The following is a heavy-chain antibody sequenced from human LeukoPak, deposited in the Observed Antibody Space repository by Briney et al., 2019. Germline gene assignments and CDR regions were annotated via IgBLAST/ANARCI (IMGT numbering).Heavy chain of an antibody. CDR2: INHTGTT. D-gene: IGHD1/OR15-1a*01. CDR3: ARGDADLNNYYYYIDV. J-gene: IGHJ6*03. Sequence: PSETLSLTCAVYGGSFNTYYWNWIRQSPGKGLEWIGEINHTGTTNYNPSLKSRFTISVDTSKNQFSLKLSSVTAADTAVYYCARGDADLNNYYYYIDVWREGTTVTVSS. CDR1: GGSFNTYY. V-gene: IGHV4-34*01.